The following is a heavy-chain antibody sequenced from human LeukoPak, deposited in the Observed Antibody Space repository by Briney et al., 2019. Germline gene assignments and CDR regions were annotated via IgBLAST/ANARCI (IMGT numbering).Heavy chain of an antibody. V-gene: IGHV1-8*01. Sequence: GASVKVSCKASGYTFTSYDINWVRQATGQGLEWMGWMNPNSGNTGYAQKFQGRVTMTRNTSISTAYMELSSLRSEDTAVYYCAGITMVRGVIDPNYYYGMDVWGQGTTVTVSS. CDR1: GYTFTSYD. D-gene: IGHD3-10*01. J-gene: IGHJ6*02. CDR2: MNPNSGNT. CDR3: AGITMVRGVIDPNYYYGMDV.